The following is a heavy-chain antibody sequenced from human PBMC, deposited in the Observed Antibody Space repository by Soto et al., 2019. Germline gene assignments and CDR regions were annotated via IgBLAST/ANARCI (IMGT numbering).Heavy chain of an antibody. CDR3: ARRPPPRGATITYYYYCRDV. CDR1: GYTFTSYA. J-gene: IGHJ6*02. D-gene: IGHD5-12*01. CDR2: INAGNGNT. Sequence: ASVKVSCKASGYTFTSYAMHWVRQAPGQRLAWMGWINAGNGNTKYSQKFQGRVTITRDTSASTAYMELSSLRSEDTAVSYSARRPPPRGATITYYYYCRDVWGQGTKVSVAS. V-gene: IGHV1-3*01.